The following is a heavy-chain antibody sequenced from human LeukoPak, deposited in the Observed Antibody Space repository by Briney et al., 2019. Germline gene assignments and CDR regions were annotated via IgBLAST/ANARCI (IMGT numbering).Heavy chain of an antibody. V-gene: IGHV3-30-3*01. Sequence: GGSLTLSCAASGFTFSNYAMHWIRQAPGKGLEWVAVISYDGSIKYYADSLKGRFTISIDNSKNTLYLQMNSVRAEDTAVYYCARTLALYGSGSFFDFWGQGTLVTVFS. J-gene: IGHJ4*02. D-gene: IGHD3-10*01. CDR3: ARTLALYGSGSFFDF. CDR2: ISYDGSIK. CDR1: GFTFSNYA.